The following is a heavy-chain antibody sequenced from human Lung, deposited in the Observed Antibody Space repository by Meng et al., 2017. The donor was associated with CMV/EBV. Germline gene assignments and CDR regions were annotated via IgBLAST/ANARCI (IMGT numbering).Heavy chain of an antibody. D-gene: IGHD2-8*01. Sequence: RKGSDPGLGKPSEARPLICTFSGGSIRSSSHYWGWIRQPPGKGREWIGNIYYSGLTSYNPSLKSRVTISVDTSKNQSSLKLSSVTAADTAVFYCARVWANGEGWFDPWGQGTLVTVSS. CDR2: IYYSGLT. CDR1: GGSIRSSSHY. V-gene: IGHV4-39*07. J-gene: IGHJ5*02. CDR3: ARVWANGEGWFDP.